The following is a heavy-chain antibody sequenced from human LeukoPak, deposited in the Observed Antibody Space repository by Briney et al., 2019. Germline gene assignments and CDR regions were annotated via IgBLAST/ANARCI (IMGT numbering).Heavy chain of an antibody. V-gene: IGHV3-33*01. CDR2: IWYDGSNK. J-gene: IGHJ6*03. CDR3: ARGGLSRYYYYMDV. CDR1: GFTFSSYG. D-gene: IGHD6-25*01. Sequence: PGGSLRLSCAASGFTFSSYGMHWVRQAPGKGLEWVAVIWYDGSNKYYADSVKGRFTISRDNSKNTLYLQMNSLRAEDTAVYYCARGGLSRYYYYMDVWGKGTTVTVSS.